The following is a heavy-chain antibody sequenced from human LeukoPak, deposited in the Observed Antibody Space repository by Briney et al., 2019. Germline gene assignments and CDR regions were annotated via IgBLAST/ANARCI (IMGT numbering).Heavy chain of an antibody. CDR1: GYTFTDYF. J-gene: IGHJ5*02. CDR2: INPKSGGT. CDR3: ARVGQFDP. Sequence: ASVKVSCKASGYTFTDYFMNWVRQAPGQGLEWMGWINPKSGGTVYAQKFQGRVTMTRDTSSSTAYMELSRLRFDDTAVYYCARVGQFDPWGQGTLVTVSS. V-gene: IGHV1-2*02.